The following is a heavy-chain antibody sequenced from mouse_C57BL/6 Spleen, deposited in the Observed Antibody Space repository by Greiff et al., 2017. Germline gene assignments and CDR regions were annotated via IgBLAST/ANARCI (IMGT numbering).Heavy chain of an antibody. J-gene: IGHJ3*01. D-gene: IGHD1-1*01. V-gene: IGHV1-22*01. CDR3: ARGTTVGGRFAY. CDR1: GYTFTDYN. Sequence: EVQVVESGPELVKPGASVKMSCKASGYTFTDYNMHWVKQSHGKSLEWIGYINPNNGGTSYNQKFKGKATLTVNKSSSTAYMELRSLTSEDSAVYYCARGTTVGGRFAYWGQGTLVTVSA. CDR2: INPNNGGT.